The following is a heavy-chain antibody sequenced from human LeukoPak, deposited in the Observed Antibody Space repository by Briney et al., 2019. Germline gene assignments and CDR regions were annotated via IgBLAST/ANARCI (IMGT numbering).Heavy chain of an antibody. V-gene: IGHV3-30*02. CDR3: AKATSRMTTVTSPLGY. CDR1: GFTFSRHG. J-gene: IGHJ4*02. D-gene: IGHD4-17*01. Sequence: GGSLRLSCAASGFTFSRHGMHWVRQAPGKGLEWVAFIRYDGSDKYYADSVKGRFTIPRDNSENTLYLQMNSLRAEDTAVYYCAKATSRMTTVTSPLGYWGQGTLVTVSS. CDR2: IRYDGSDK.